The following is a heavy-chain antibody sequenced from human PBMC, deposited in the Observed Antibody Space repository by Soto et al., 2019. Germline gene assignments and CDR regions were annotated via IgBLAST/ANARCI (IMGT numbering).Heavy chain of an antibody. J-gene: IGHJ6*03. D-gene: IGHD3-3*01. CDR3: ARINDFWSGPGSYYYYYMDV. CDR2: IYYSGST. CDR1: GGSISSYY. V-gene: IGHV4-59*01. Sequence: SETLSLTCTVSGGSISSYYWSWIRQPPGKGLEWIGYIYYSGSTNYNPSLKSRVTISVDTSKNQFSLKLSSVTAADTAVYYCARINDFWSGPGSYYYYYMDVWGKGTTVTVSS.